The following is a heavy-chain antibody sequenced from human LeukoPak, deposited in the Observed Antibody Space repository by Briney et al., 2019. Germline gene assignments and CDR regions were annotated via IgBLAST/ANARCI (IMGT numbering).Heavy chain of an antibody. Sequence: SETLSLTCAVYGGSFSGYYWSWIRQPPGKGLEWIGEINHSGSTNYNPSLKGRVTISVDTSKNQFSLKLSSVTAADTAVYYCAREAMVRGLDYWGQGTLVTVSS. CDR2: INHSGST. CDR3: AREAMVRGLDY. D-gene: IGHD3-10*01. V-gene: IGHV4-34*01. CDR1: GGSFSGYY. J-gene: IGHJ4*02.